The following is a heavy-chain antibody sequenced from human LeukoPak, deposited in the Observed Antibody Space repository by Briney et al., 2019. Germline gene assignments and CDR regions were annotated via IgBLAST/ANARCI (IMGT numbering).Heavy chain of an antibody. CDR3: ARDSGSDSSNWYGKWLAP. CDR1: GYTFTSYY. D-gene: IGHD6-13*01. J-gene: IGHJ5*02. CDR2: ISAYNSIT. V-gene: IGHV1-18*01. Sequence: ASVKVSCTASGYTFTSYYINWVRQAPGQGLEWMGWISAYNSITNYAQKLQDRVTMTTDTSTSTAYMELRSLTSDDTAVYYCARDSGSDSSNWYGKWLAPWGQGTLVTVSS.